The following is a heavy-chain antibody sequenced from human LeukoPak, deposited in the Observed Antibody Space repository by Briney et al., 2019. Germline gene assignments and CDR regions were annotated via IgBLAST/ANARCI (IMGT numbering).Heavy chain of an antibody. D-gene: IGHD3-22*01. CDR2: INPSGGST. Sequence: ASVKVSCKASGYTLTSYYMHWVRQAPGQGLEWMGIINPSGGSTSYAQKFQGRVTMTRDTSTSTVYMELSSLRSEDTAVYYCARAGENYHDSSSYYYAWGQGTLVTVSS. J-gene: IGHJ5*02. CDR1: GYTLTSYY. CDR3: ARAGENYHDSSSYYYA. V-gene: IGHV1-46*01.